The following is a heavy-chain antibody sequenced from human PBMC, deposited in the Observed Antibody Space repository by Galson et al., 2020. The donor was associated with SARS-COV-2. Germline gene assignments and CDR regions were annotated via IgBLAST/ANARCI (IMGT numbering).Heavy chain of an antibody. D-gene: IGHD3-10*01. CDR2: ISSSTRSNTI. V-gene: IGHV3-48*02. J-gene: IGHJ6*02. Sequence: GGSLRLSCAASGFTVSVYNMNWVRQAPGKGLEWLSSISSSTRSNTIFYADSVKGRFTISRDNAKNSLSLEMNSVRHEDTAVYYCARDDGGSGSYYILEESYHYAMDVWGQGTTVTVSS. CDR3: ARDDGGSGSYYILEESYHYAMDV. CDR1: GFTVSVYN.